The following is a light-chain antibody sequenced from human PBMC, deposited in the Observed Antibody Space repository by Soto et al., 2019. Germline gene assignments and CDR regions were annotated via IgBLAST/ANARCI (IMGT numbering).Light chain of an antibody. V-gene: IGLV2-14*01. CDR1: SSDVGAYNY. Sequence: QSALTQPASVSGSPGQSITISCTGTSSDVGAYNYVSWYQHHPGKAPKLMIYEVSNRPSGVSNHFSGSKSGNTASLTISGLQAEDEADYYCSSYTSSSTLVFGGGTKLTVL. J-gene: IGLJ2*01. CDR2: EVS. CDR3: SSYTSSSTLV.